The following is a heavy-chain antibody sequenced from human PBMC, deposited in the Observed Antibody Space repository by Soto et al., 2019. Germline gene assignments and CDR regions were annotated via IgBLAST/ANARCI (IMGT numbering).Heavy chain of an antibody. CDR1: GGSFSSYA. J-gene: IGHJ4*02. CDR3: ASPSIDSRGEDVTDFNY. Sequence: QVQLVQSGAEVKKPGSSVKVSCKASGGSFSSYAISWVRQAPGQGLEWMGGIITIFGTANYAQKFQGKVTITSEETTSTAYMELSILRSEDTAVYYWASPSIDSRGEDVTDFNYCGQRTLVTVSS. V-gene: IGHV1-69*01. D-gene: IGHD3-22*01. CDR2: IITIFGTA.